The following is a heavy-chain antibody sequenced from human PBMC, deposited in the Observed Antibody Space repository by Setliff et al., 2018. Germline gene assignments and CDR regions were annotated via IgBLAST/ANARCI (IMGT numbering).Heavy chain of an antibody. D-gene: IGHD2-8*01. Sequence: ASVKVSCKASGYTFTTYYMHWVRQAPGQGLEWMGVINPGDGSTTYAQKFQGRVKMTRDTSTSTVYLELSSLRSEDTAVYYCARGQIVLPGPSGDMGYFDYWGQGTLVTVSS. V-gene: IGHV1-46*01. J-gene: IGHJ4*02. CDR3: ARGQIVLPGPSGDMGYFDY. CDR2: INPGDGST. CDR1: GYTFTTYY.